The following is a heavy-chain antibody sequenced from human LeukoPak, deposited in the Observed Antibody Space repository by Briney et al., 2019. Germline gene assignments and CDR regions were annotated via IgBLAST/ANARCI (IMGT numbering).Heavy chain of an antibody. D-gene: IGHD3-16*02. J-gene: IGHJ4*02. Sequence: SGTLCLTCAVSGGAFSGYSWSWIRQPPGKGLEWIGEINLSGSTKYNPSLKSRVTPSVDTSTNQFSLKLSSVTAADTAVYYCASNVYDYVWGSYRQRRVDFDYWGQGTLVTVSS. CDR3: ASNVYDYVWGSYRQRRVDFDY. V-gene: IGHV4-34*01. CDR2: INLSGST. CDR1: GGAFSGYS.